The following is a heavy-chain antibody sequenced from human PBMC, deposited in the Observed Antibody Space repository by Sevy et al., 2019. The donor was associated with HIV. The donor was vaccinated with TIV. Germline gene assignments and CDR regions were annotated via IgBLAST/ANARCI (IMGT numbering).Heavy chain of an antibody. D-gene: IGHD3-3*01. CDR3: VRESSHDFWSGYWGYLDY. V-gene: IGHV3-33*01. Sequence: GGSLRLSCTASGFTFSNHGMHWVRQAPGKGPEWVAIIWYDGSNIYYADSAKGRVSISRDNSRNKLYLQMYDLRPEDTAVYYCVRESSHDFWSGYWGYLDYWGQGTLVTVSS. J-gene: IGHJ4*02. CDR1: GFTFSNHG. CDR2: IWYDGSNI.